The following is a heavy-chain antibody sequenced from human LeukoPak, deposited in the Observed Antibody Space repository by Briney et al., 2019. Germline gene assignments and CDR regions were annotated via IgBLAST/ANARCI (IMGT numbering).Heavy chain of an antibody. V-gene: IGHV3-21*01. CDR3: ARDFGYLDAFDI. Sequence: GGSLRLSCAASGFTFSSYSMNWVRQAPGKGLEWVSSISSSSSYIYYADSVKGRFTISRDNAKNSLYLQMNSRRAEDTAVYYCARDFGYLDAFDIWGQGTMVTVSS. CDR1: GFTFSSYS. J-gene: IGHJ3*02. CDR2: ISSSSSYI. D-gene: IGHD3-10*01.